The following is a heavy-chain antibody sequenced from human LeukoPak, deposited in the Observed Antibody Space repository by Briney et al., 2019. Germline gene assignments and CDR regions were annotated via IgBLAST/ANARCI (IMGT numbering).Heavy chain of an antibody. D-gene: IGHD2-15*01. J-gene: IGHJ4*02. V-gene: IGHV3-11*01. CDR1: EFTFSDYY. Sequence: PGGSLGLSCAASEFTFSDYYMSWIRQAPGKGLEWLSYISSGGTTIYYADSVKGRFTISRDNAKNSLYLQMNSLRAEDTAVYYCARDRCSGGRCVNDYWGQGTLVTVSS. CDR2: ISSGGTTI. CDR3: ARDRCSGGRCVNDY.